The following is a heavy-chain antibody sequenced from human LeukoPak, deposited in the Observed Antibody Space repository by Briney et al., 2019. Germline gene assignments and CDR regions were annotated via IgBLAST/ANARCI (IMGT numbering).Heavy chain of an antibody. CDR1: GGSFSGYY. CDR2: INHSGST. D-gene: IGHD2-2*01. CDR3: ADRGDIVVVPATKGGGPDNSYYFMDV. V-gene: IGHV4-34*01. Sequence: SETLSLTCAVYGGSFSGYYWSWIRQPPGKGREWIVEINHSGSTNYNPSLKSRVTISVETSKNQISRDQSSVTAAETAVYYCADRGDIVVVPATKGGGPDNSYYFMDVWGKGTTVTISS. J-gene: IGHJ6*03.